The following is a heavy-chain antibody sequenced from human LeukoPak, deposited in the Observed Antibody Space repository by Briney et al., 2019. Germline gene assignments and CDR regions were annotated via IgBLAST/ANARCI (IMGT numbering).Heavy chain of an antibody. CDR1: GGSISSGGYY. D-gene: IGHD6-13*01. V-gene: IGHV4-30-2*05. Sequence: PSETLSLTCTVSGGSISSGGYYWSWIRQPPGKGLEWIGYIYHSGSTYYNPSLKSRVTISVDTSKNQFSLKLSSVTAADTAVYYCAGHREYIAAAGLFDYWGQGTLVTVSS. CDR2: IYHSGST. CDR3: AGHREYIAAAGLFDY. J-gene: IGHJ4*02.